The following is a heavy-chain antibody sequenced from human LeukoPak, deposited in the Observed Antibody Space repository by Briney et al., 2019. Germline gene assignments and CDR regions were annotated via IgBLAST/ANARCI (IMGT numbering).Heavy chain of an antibody. J-gene: IGHJ4*02. CDR2: IKSKTDGGTT. CDR3: TTDSDGGTYSSSWYRFFDY. Sequence: GGSLRLSCAASGFTFSNAWMSWVRQAPGKGLEWVGRIKSKTDGGTTDYAAPVKGRFTISRDDSKNTLYLQMNSLKTEDTAVYYCTTDSDGGTYSSSWYRFFDYWGQGTLVTVSS. D-gene: IGHD6-13*01. V-gene: IGHV3-15*01. CDR1: GFTFSNAW.